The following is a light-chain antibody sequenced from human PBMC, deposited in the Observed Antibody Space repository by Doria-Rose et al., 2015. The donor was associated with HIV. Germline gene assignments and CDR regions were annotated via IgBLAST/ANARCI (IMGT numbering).Light chain of an antibody. V-gene: IGKV3-20*01. J-gene: IGKJ1*01. Sequence: EIVLTQSPGTLSLSPGEGATLSCRASQSFSSTYLAWYQQKPGQAPSLLIYDGSTRATGIPDRFSASGSGTDFTLTINRLEPEDFALYYCHQYVTSWTFGQGTKVEI. CDR3: HQYVTSWT. CDR2: DGS. CDR1: QSFSSTY.